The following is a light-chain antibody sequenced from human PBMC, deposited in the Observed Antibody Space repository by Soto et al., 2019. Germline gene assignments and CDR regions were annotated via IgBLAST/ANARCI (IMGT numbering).Light chain of an antibody. CDR3: KDYDSWPRS. CDR2: GAS. J-gene: IGKJ1*01. V-gene: IGKV3-15*01. CDR1: QSFSSN. Sequence: EIVMTQYPATLSMSPRQRATLSCSASQSFSSNLAWYQQKTGQDPRLLIYGASTRATGIPARFSGSGPGTEFTLTISSRHSEECAVYYCKDYDSWPRSVGQGTKV.